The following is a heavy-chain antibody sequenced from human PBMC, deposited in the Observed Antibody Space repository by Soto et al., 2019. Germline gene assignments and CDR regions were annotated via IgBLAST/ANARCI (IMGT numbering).Heavy chain of an antibody. CDR3: ARDGRLVGATPYYYYGMDV. CDR1: GYTFTGYY. J-gene: IGHJ6*02. Sequence: ASVKVSCKASGYTFTGYYMHWVRQAPGQGLEWMGWINPNSGGTNYAQKFQGRVTMTRDTSISTAYMELSRLRSDDTAVYYCARDGRLVGATPYYYYGMDVWGQGTTVTVS. CDR2: INPNSGGT. D-gene: IGHD1-26*01. V-gene: IGHV1-2*02.